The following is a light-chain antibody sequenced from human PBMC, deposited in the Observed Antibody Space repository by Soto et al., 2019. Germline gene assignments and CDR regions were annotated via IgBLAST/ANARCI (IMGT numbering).Light chain of an antibody. J-gene: IGKJ1*01. CDR3: QQSYSTPTWK. V-gene: IGKV1-12*01. Sequence: DIQTTQVPSGVCQPVVQGLTVTCRSRQGIGRWLAWYQQKPGKAPKLLISAASSLQSRVPSRFSGSGSETDFTLTISSLQPEDSATYYCQQSYSTPTWKFGQGTKVDI. CDR2: AAS. CDR1: QGIGRW.